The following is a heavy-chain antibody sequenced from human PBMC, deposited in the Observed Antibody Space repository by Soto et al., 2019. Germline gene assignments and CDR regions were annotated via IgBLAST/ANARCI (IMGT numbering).Heavy chain of an antibody. V-gene: IGHV1-3*01. Sequence: ASVKVSCKASGYTFTSYAMHWVRQAPGQRLEWMGWINAGNGNTKYSQKFQGRVTITRDTSASTAYMELSSLRSEDTAVYYCARSSPRPIAARYYFAFRGQGTLVPVPS. CDR2: INAGNGNT. CDR1: GYTFTSYA. D-gene: IGHD6-6*01. J-gene: IGHJ4*02. CDR3: ARSSPRPIAARYYFAF.